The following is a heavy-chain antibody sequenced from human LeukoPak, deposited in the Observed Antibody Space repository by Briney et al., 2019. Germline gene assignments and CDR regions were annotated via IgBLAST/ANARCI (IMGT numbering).Heavy chain of an antibody. CDR3: ARNQQLGGHSYYYYGMDV. CDR2: ISGGGVTT. CDR1: GFTSIAYA. J-gene: IGHJ6*02. V-gene: IGHV3-23*01. D-gene: IGHD3-16*01. Sequence: PGGSLRLSCVGSGFTSIAYALTWARQAPGKGLEWVSGISGGGVTTYYADSVKGRFTISRDNSENTLYLQMNSLRADDTAIYYCARNQQLGGHSYYYYGMDVRGQGTTVTVSS.